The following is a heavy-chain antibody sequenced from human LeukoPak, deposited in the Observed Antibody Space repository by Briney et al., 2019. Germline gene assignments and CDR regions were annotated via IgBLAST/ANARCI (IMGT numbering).Heavy chain of an antibody. CDR2: ISSSSSTI. CDR1: GFTFSSYS. D-gene: IGHD1-26*01. J-gene: IGHJ3*01. Sequence: PGGSLRLSCAASGFTFSSYSMNWVRQAPGKGLEWVSYISSSSSTIYYADSVKGRFTISRDNAKNTLYKQMNSLRVDDTAVYYCVREASGVSSSAFDVWGQGTMVTVSS. CDR3: VREASGVSSSAFDV. V-gene: IGHV3-48*04.